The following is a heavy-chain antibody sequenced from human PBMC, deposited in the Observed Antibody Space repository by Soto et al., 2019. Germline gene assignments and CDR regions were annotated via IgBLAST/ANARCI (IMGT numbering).Heavy chain of an antibody. D-gene: IGHD6-13*01. CDR2: INPNSGGT. J-gene: IGHJ5*02. V-gene: IGHV1-2*04. CDR3: ARDSSSWHNWFDP. CDR1: GYTFTGYY. Sequence: ASLKVSCKSSGYTFTGYYIHWVRQAPGQGLEWMGWINPNSGGTNYAQKFQGWVTMTRDTSISTAYMELSRLRSDDTAVYYCARDSSSWHNWFDPWGQGTLVTVSS.